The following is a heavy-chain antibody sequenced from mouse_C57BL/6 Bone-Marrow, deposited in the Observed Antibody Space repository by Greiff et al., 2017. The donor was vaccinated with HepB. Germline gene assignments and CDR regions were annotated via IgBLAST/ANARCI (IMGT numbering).Heavy chain of an antibody. J-gene: IGHJ3*01. CDR1: GFNIKDDY. V-gene: IGHV14-4*01. CDR3: TLYDYDGS. Sequence: VQLKESGAELVRPGASVKLSCTASGFNIKDDYMHWVKQRPEQGLEWIGWIDPENGDTEYASKFQGKATITADTSSKTAYLQLSSLTSEDTAVYYCTLYDYDGSWGQGTLVTVSA. D-gene: IGHD2-4*01. CDR2: IDPENGDT.